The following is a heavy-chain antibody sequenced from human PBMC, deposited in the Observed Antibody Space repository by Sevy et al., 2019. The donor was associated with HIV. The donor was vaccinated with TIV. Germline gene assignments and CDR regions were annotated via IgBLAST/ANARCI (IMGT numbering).Heavy chain of an antibody. CDR3: ARDRMTAEHY. J-gene: IGHJ4*02. Sequence: SQTLSLTCTVSGGSVSSGSYYWSWIRQPPGKGLEWIGYIYYSGSTNYNPSLKSRVTISVDTSKNQFSLKLSSVTAADTAVYYCARDRMTAEHYRGQGTLVTVSS. CDR2: IYYSGST. CDR1: GGSVSSGSYY. D-gene: IGHD2-21*02. V-gene: IGHV4-61*01.